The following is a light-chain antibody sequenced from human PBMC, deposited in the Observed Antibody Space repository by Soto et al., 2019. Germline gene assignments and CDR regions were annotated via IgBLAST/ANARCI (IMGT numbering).Light chain of an antibody. J-gene: IGLJ1*01. CDR3: GTWDSSLREV. Sequence: QSVLTQPPSVSAAPGQKVTISCSGSSSNIGNNYVSWYQQLPGTAPKHLIYENNKRPSGIPDRFSGSKSGTSATLGITGLPTGDEADYYCGTWDSSLREVFGTGTKVTVL. V-gene: IGLV1-51*02. CDR1: SSNIGNNY. CDR2: ENN.